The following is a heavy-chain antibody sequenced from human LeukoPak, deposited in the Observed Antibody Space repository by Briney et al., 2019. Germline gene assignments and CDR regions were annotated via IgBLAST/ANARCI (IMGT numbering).Heavy chain of an antibody. CDR3: AKGGCSGGSCYSIIVGYYYYMDV. J-gene: IGHJ6*03. CDR1: GFTFSSYA. CDR2: ISGSGGST. D-gene: IGHD2-15*01. Sequence: AGGSLRLSCAASGFTFSSYAMSWVRQAPGKGLEWVSAISGSGGSTYCADSVKGRFTISRDNSKNTLYLQMNSLRAEDTAVYYCAKGGCSGGSCYSIIVGYYYYMDVWGKGTTVTVSS. V-gene: IGHV3-23*01.